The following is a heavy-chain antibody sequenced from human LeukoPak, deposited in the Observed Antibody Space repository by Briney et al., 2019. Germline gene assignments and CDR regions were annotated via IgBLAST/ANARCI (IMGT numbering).Heavy chain of an antibody. Sequence: ASVKVSCKASGYTFTGYYMHWVRQAPGQGLEWMGWINPNSGGTNYAQKFQGRVTMTRDTSISTAYMELSRLRSDDTAVYYCARGLTYYDILTGYFPSTSFDYWGQGTLVTVSS. J-gene: IGHJ4*02. V-gene: IGHV1-2*02. D-gene: IGHD3-9*01. CDR2: INPNSGGT. CDR1: GYTFTGYY. CDR3: ARGLTYYDILTGYFPSTSFDY.